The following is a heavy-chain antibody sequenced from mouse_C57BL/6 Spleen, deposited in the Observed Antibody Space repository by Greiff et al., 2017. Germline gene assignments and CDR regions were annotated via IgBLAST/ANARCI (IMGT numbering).Heavy chain of an antibody. CDR3: AGSGCHYFDY. CDR2: IDPSDSYT. Sequence: VQLQQSGAELVRPGTSVKLSCKASGYTFTSYGMHWVKQRPGQGLEWIGVIDPSDSYTNYNQKFKGKATLTVDTSSSTAYMQLNSLTSEDSAVYYCAGSGCHYFDYWGQGTTLTVSS. V-gene: IGHV1-59*01. CDR1: GYTFTSYG. J-gene: IGHJ2*01.